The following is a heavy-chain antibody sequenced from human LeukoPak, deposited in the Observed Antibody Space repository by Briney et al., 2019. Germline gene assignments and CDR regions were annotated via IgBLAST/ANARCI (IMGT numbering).Heavy chain of an antibody. CDR2: IYTSGST. Sequence: SETLSLTCTVSGGSISSYYWSWIRQPAGKGLEWIGRIYTSGSTNCNPSLKSRVTMSVDTSKNQFSLKLSSVTAADTAVYYCARHMPGYQLPEPRFDYWGQGTLVTVSS. J-gene: IGHJ4*02. CDR3: ARHMPGYQLPEPRFDY. V-gene: IGHV4-4*07. CDR1: GGSISSYY. D-gene: IGHD2-2*01.